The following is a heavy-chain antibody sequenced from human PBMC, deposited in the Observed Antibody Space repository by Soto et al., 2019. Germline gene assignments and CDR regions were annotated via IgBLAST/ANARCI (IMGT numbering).Heavy chain of an antibody. V-gene: IGHV4-31*03. CDR2: IFYSGST. CDR3: ARDSTMTSTWRGLDV. D-gene: IGHD5-12*01. J-gene: IGHJ6*02. CDR1: GDSISTRDYF. Sequence: QVQLQESGPGLVKPSQTLSLTCTVSGDSISTRDYFWGWVRQHPGKGLEWIGYIFYSGSTYYNPSLQSRISITIDTSKNQFSLSLASVTAADTAIYYCARDSTMTSTWRGLDVWGQGTTVTVSS.